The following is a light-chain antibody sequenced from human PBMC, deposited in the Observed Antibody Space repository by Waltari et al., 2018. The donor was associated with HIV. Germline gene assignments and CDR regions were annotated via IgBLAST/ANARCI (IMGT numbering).Light chain of an antibody. V-gene: IGKV1-5*03. Sequence: IQMIQSPSTLSASVGDRVTITCRSSQGISSWLAWYQQKPRKAPKHLIYKASSVESGVPSRFSGSGSGTEFTLTISSLQPDDLATYYCQQYNSYPYTFGQGTKLEIK. CDR1: QGISSW. CDR3: QQYNSYPYT. CDR2: KAS. J-gene: IGKJ2*01.